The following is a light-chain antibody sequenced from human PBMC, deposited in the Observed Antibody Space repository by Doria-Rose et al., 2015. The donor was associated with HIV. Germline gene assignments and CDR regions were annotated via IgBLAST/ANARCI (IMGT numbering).Light chain of an antibody. CDR2: DGS. J-gene: IGKJ1*01. CDR3: HQYGTSWT. CDR1: QSFSSTY. V-gene: IGKV3-20*01. Sequence: TQSPGTLSLSPGERATLSCRASQSFSSTYLAWYQQKPGQAPSLIIYDGSTRATGIPDRFSANGSGTDFTLTINRLEPEDFALYYCHQYGTSWTFGQGTKVEI.